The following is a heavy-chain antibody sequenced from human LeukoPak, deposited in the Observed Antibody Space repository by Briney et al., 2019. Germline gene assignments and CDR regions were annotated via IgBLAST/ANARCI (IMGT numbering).Heavy chain of an antibody. D-gene: IGHD3-22*01. V-gene: IGHV3-23*01. J-gene: IGHJ4*02. Sequence: GGSLRLSCAASGFTSSSYAMSWVRQAPGKGLEWVSAISGSGGSTYYADSVKGRFTISRDNSKNTLYLQMNSLRAEDTAVYYCANDLLNYYDSSGYYGTTNFDYWGQGTLVTVSS. CDR1: GFTSSSYA. CDR3: ANDLLNYYDSSGYYGTTNFDY. CDR2: ISGSGGST.